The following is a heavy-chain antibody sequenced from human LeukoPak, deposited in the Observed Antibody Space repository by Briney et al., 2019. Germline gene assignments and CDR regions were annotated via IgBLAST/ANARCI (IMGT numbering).Heavy chain of an antibody. V-gene: IGHV1-8*03. J-gene: IGHJ4*02. CDR2: MNPNSGKT. CDR1: GYTLPNYD. D-gene: IGHD6-13*01. Sequence: ASVKDSCKASGYTLPNYDINWVRQASGQGLEWMGWMNPNSGKTGYAQQFQGRLSITRDTSISTAYMELRSLTSDDTAVYYCARVVPPLSIPTGGRFEDCWGQGTLVTVSS. CDR3: ARVVPPLSIPTGGRFEDC.